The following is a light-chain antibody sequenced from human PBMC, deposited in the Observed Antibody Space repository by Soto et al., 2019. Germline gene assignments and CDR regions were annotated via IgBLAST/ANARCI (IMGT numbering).Light chain of an antibody. CDR1: QSVSSY. Sequence: EIVLTQSPATLSLSPGERATLSCRASQSVSSYLAWYQHKPGQAPRLLIYDASKRATGIPARFSGSGSGTDFPLTISSLEPEDVAGYYCQQRSNWPPTWTFGQGTRVEIK. V-gene: IGKV3-11*01. CDR3: QQRSNWPPTWT. CDR2: DAS. J-gene: IGKJ1*01.